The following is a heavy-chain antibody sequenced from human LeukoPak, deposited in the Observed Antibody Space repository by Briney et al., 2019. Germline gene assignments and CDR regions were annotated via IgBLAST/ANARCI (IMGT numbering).Heavy chain of an antibody. V-gene: IGHV3-23*01. CDR2: ISGSDNST. Sequence: GGSLRLSCAASGFTFSNYAMSWVRQAPGRGLEWVSSISGSDNSTNYADSVRGRFTISRDNSKNTLYLQMNSLRAEDTAVYYCSRDGSNWNSDYWGQGTLVTVSS. CDR3: SRDGSNWNSDY. CDR1: GFTFSNYA. D-gene: IGHD1-1*01. J-gene: IGHJ4*02.